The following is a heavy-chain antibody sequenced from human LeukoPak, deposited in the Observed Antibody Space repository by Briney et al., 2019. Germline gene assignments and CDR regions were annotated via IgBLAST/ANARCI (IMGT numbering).Heavy chain of an antibody. V-gene: IGHV4-34*01. D-gene: IGHD2-2*01. CDR2: IDHTGST. CDR3: ATTRRKAYANHWHWFDP. CDR1: GGSFSGYY. Sequence: PSETLSFTCIVPGGSFSGYYWSWIRQPPGKGLQWIGEIDHTGSTNYNPSLKSRVTISVDTSKNQFSLRLKSVTAADTGVYYCATTRRKAYANHWHWFDPWGQGTVVTVPS. J-gene: IGHJ5*02.